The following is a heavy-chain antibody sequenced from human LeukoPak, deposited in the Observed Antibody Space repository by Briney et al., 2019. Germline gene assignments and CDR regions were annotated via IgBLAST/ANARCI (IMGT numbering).Heavy chain of an antibody. J-gene: IGHJ5*02. V-gene: IGHV4-39*01. D-gene: IGHD6-13*01. CDR2: IYYSGST. Sequence: PSETLSLTCTVSGGSISSSSYYWGWICQPPGKGLEWIGSIYYSGSTYYNPSLKSRVTISVDTSKNQFSLKLSSVTAADTAVYYCARAIAAAGTARGWFDPWGQGTLVTVSS. CDR1: GGSISSSSYY. CDR3: ARAIAAAGTARGWFDP.